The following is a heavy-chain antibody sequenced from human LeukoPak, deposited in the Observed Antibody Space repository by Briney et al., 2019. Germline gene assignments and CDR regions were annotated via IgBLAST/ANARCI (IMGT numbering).Heavy chain of an antibody. V-gene: IGHV4-4*07. CDR2: IYTSGST. D-gene: IGHD6-6*01. Sequence: PSETLSLTCTVSGGSISSYYWGWIRQPAGKGLEWIGRIYTSGSTNYNPSLKSRVTMSVDTSKNQSSLKLSSVTAADTAVYYCARARSSSPYYYYYYMDVWGKGTTVTVSS. J-gene: IGHJ6*03. CDR1: GGSISSYY. CDR3: ARARSSSPYYYYYYMDV.